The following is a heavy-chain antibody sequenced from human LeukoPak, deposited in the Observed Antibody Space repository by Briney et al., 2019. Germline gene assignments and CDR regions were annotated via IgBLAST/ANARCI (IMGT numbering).Heavy chain of an antibody. J-gene: IGHJ6*03. Sequence: PGGSLTLSCAASGFTLSSYAMSGARQAPGGGVEWVSAISGSGGSTYYADCVKGRFTICRVNSKNTPYLQMNSMRAEDTAVYYCAKDMKALRLEPPRTYYYMDVWGKGTTVTVSS. CDR3: AKDMKALRLEPPRTYYYMDV. D-gene: IGHD4-17*01. V-gene: IGHV3-23*01. CDR1: GFTLSSYA. CDR2: ISGSGGST.